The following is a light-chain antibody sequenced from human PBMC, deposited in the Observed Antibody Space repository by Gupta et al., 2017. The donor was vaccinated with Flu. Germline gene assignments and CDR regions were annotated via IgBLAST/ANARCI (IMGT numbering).Light chain of an antibody. CDR1: SSNIGGTNT. Sequence: SSNIGGTNTVSGYQQLPGTAPKLLVYSTDQRASGVPDRFSGSKSGTSASLAISGLQSEDEADYYCSAWDDSLSGPLFGGGTKLSVL. CDR2: STD. J-gene: IGLJ2*01. V-gene: IGLV1-44*01. CDR3: SAWDDSLSGPL.